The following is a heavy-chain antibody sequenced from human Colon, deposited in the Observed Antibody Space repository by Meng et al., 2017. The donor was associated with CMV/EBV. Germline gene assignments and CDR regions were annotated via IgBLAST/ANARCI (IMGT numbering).Heavy chain of an antibody. Sequence: GGSLRLSCTASGFSFSAYSMIWVRQAQGKGLEWVASITSGGDYIYYGDPVKGRFIISRDDAKASVYLQMNSLRAEDTARYYCARRYCSSSSCYTTYYHYSMDVWGHGTTVTVSS. CDR1: GFSFSAYS. CDR2: ITSGGDYI. J-gene: IGHJ6*02. D-gene: IGHD3-22*01. CDR3: ARRYCSSSSCYTTYYHYSMDV. V-gene: IGHV3-21*01.